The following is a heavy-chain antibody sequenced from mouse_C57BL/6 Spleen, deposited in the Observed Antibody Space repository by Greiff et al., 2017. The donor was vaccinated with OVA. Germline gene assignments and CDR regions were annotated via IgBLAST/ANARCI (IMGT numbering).Heavy chain of an antibody. CDR2: IDPSDSYT. CDR3: ARSRIYYGNWYFDV. Sequence: VQLQQPGAELVMPGASVKLSCKASGYTFTSYWMHWVKQRPGQGLEWIGEIDPSDSYTNYNQKFKGKSTLTVDKSSSTAYMQLSSLTSEDSAVYYCARSRIYYGNWYFDVWGTGTTVTVSS. V-gene: IGHV1-69*01. J-gene: IGHJ1*03. CDR1: GYTFTSYW. D-gene: IGHD2-1*01.